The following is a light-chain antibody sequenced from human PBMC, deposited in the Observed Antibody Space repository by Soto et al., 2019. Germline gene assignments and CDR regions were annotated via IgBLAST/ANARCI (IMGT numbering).Light chain of an antibody. CDR1: SSDVGSYNY. Sequence: QSVLTQPASVSGSPGQWITISCTGTSSDVGSYNYVSWYQQHPGKAPKLMIYDVSNRPSGVSNRFSGSKSGNTASLTISGLQAEDEADYYCSSYTSRRSYVFGTGTKVTVL. V-gene: IGLV2-14*01. J-gene: IGLJ1*01. CDR2: DVS. CDR3: SSYTSRRSYV.